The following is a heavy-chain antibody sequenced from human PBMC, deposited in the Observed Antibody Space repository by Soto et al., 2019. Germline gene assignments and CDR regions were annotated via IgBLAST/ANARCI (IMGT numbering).Heavy chain of an antibody. D-gene: IGHD2-2*01. V-gene: IGHV4-30-4*01. CDR2: IYYSGNT. Sequence: PSETLSLTCTVSGASISNRDYYWTWIRQPPGKGLEWIGYIYYSGNTYYNPSLKSRVTISVDTSKNQFSLKLSSVIAADTAVYYCARHGVLPAKTPYYYGVDVRGQGTTVTGPS. CDR1: GASISNRDYY. J-gene: IGHJ6*02. CDR3: ARHGVLPAKTPYYYGVDV.